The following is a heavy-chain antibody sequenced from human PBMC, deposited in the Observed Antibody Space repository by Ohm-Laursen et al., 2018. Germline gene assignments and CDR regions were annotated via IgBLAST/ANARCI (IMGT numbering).Heavy chain of an antibody. D-gene: IGHD6-25*01. CDR1: GFTFSSYG. V-gene: IGHV3-30*03. Sequence: SLRLSCSASGFTFSSYGMHWVRQAPGTGLEWVALISYDGSNKYYADSFESRFTISRDNSKNTLYLHMNSLRDEDTAVYYCATAGPHSGDDYWGQGTLVNVSS. J-gene: IGHJ4*02. CDR2: ISYDGSNK. CDR3: ATAGPHSGDDY.